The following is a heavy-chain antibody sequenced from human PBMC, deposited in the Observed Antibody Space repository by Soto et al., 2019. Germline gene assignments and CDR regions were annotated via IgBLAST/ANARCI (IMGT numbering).Heavy chain of an antibody. CDR1: GFTFSSYD. D-gene: IGHD3-22*01. CDR2: IGTTGDT. J-gene: IGHJ4*02. V-gene: IGHV3-13*04. CDR3: ARAIGPTLFDY. Sequence: GGSLRLSCAASGFTFSSYDMHWVRQGTGKGLEWVSAIGTTGDTYYAGSVKGRFTISRENAKNSLYLQMNSLRAGDTAIYFCARAIGPTLFDYWGQGTLVTVSS.